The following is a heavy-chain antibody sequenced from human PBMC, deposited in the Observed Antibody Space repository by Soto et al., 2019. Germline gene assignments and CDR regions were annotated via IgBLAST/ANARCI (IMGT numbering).Heavy chain of an antibody. CDR2: IYPGDSDT. Sequence: GESLKISCKGSGYSFTSYWIGWVRQMPGKGLEWMGIIYPGDSDTRYSPSFQGQVTISADKSISTAYLQWSSLKASDTAMYYCARRGTYGDPTYYYGMDVWGQGTTVTVYS. CDR1: GYSFTSYW. D-gene: IGHD4-17*01. V-gene: IGHV5-51*01. J-gene: IGHJ6*02. CDR3: ARRGTYGDPTYYYGMDV.